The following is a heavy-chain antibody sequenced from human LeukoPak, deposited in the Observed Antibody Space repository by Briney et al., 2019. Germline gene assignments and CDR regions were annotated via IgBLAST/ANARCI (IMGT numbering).Heavy chain of an antibody. CDR3: ARSVVTMVRGVTIDI. D-gene: IGHD3-10*01. CDR1: GGSISSYY. Sequence: SETLSLTCTVSGGSISSYYWSWIRQPPGKGLEWIGYIYYSESTNYNPYLKSRVTISVDTSKNQFSLKLSSVTAADTAVYYCARSVVTMVRGVTIDIWGQGTMVTVSS. J-gene: IGHJ3*02. CDR2: IYYSEST. V-gene: IGHV4-59*01.